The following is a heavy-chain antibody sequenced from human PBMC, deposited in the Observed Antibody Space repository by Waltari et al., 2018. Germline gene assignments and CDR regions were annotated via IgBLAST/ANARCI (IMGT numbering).Heavy chain of an antibody. J-gene: IGHJ4*02. V-gene: IGHV3-53*02. D-gene: IGHD6-25*01. CDR1: GFVVGGNF. CDR3: VREAYLAAGFDF. CDR2: VNSAGNS. Sequence: EVQLVETGGGFIQPGGSLGVSCEASGFVVGGNFMHWVRQAPGKGLEWVSLVNSAGNSFYADAVKGRFTISRDTAKNTLYLQMNSLRVEDTAMYYCVREAYLAAGFDFWGQGTPVTVSS.